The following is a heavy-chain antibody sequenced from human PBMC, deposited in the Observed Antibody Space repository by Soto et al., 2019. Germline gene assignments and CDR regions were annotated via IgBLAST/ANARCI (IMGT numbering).Heavy chain of an antibody. CDR2: IYYSGST. CDR1: GGSISSYY. CDR3: ARVASYYDSSGYYLFYFDY. V-gene: IGHV4-59*01. Sequence: SSETLSLTCTDSGGSISSYYWSWIRQPPWKGLEWIGYIYYSGSTNYNPSLKSRVTISVDTSKNQFSLKLSSVTAADTAVYYCARVASYYDSSGYYLFYFDYWGQGTLVTVSS. J-gene: IGHJ4*02. D-gene: IGHD3-22*01.